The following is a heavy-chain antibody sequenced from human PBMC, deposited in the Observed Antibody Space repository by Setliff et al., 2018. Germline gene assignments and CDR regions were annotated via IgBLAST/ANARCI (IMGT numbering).Heavy chain of an antibody. V-gene: IGHV7-4-1*02. Sequence: ASVKVSCKASGYTFRSYPMNWVRQAPGQGLEWMGWINTNTGNPTYAQGFTVRFVFSLDPSVSTAYLQISSLKAEDTALYYCATGSLLAAGTGHWGQGTLVTVSS. CDR3: ATGSLLAAGTGH. D-gene: IGHD6-13*01. CDR2: INTNTGNP. CDR1: GYTFRSYP. J-gene: IGHJ4*02.